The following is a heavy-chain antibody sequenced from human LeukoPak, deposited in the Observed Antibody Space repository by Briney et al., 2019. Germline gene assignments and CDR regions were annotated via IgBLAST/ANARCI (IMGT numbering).Heavy chain of an antibody. D-gene: IGHD3-10*01. CDR3: ARFSRGGSGSYENWFDP. V-gene: IGHV4-59*12. CDR1: GGSISSYY. Sequence: SGTLSLTCTVSGGSISSYYWSWIRQPPGKGLEWIGYIYYSGSTNYNPSLKSRVTISVDTSKNQFSLKLSSVTAADTAVYYCARFSRGGSGSYENWFDPWGQGTLVTVSS. CDR2: IYYSGST. J-gene: IGHJ5*02.